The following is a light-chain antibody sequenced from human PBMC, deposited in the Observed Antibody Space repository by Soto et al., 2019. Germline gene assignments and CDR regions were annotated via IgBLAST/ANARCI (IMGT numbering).Light chain of an antibody. CDR2: DAS. CDR3: QHRCNWPAYT. CDR1: QSVSSY. J-gene: IGKJ2*01. Sequence: EIVLTQSPATLSLSPGERATLSCRASQSVSSYLAWYQQKPGQAPRLLIYDASNRATGIPARFSGSGSGTDFTLTISSLEPEDFEVYYCQHRCNWPAYTFGQGTKLEIK. V-gene: IGKV3-11*01.